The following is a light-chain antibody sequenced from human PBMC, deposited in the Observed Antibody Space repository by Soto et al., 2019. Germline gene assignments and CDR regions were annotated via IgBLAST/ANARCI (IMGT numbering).Light chain of an antibody. J-gene: IGKJ1*01. V-gene: IGKV3-11*01. CDR3: QQRSDWPLT. CDR2: DAS. Sequence: EIVLTQSPATLSLSPGERDTFSCRASQSVSSYFAWYQQKPGQAPRLLIYDASSRATGIPARFSGSGSGTDFTLTISSLEPEDFAVYYCQQRSDWPLTFGQWTKVDIK. CDR1: QSVSSY.